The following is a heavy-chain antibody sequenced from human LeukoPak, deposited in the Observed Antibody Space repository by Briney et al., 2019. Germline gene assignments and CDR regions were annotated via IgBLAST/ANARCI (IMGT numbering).Heavy chain of an antibody. CDR3: ATAVTTAGSFDY. Sequence: ASVKVSCKVSGYTLTELSMHWVRQAPAKGLEWMGGFDPEDGETIYAQKLQGRVPMTEDTSTDTAYMELSSLRSEDTAMYYCATAVTTAGSFDYWGQGTLVTVSS. V-gene: IGHV1-24*01. CDR2: FDPEDGET. D-gene: IGHD4-11*01. J-gene: IGHJ4*02. CDR1: GYTLTELS.